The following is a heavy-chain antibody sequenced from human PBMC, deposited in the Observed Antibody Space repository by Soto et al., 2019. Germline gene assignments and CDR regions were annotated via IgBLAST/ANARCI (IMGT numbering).Heavy chain of an antibody. Sequence: GSTNYNPSLKSRVPISVDTSKNQFSLKLSTVTAADTAVYYCARHGGNVVVPAAITDYYYGMDVWGQGTTVTVSS. CDR2: GST. CDR3: ARHGGNVVVPAAITDYYYGMDV. V-gene: IGHV4-59*08. D-gene: IGHD2-2*01. J-gene: IGHJ6*02.